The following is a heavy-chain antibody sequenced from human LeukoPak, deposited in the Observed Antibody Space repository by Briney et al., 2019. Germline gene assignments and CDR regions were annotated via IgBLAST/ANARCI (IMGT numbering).Heavy chain of an antibody. D-gene: IGHD6-19*01. CDR1: GYTFTGYY. CDR3: ARALPIAVAGEVDV. V-gene: IGHV1-2*02. J-gene: IGHJ4*02. Sequence: GASVKVSCKASGYTFTGYYMHWVRQAPGQGLEWMGWINPNSGGTNYAQKFQGRVTMTRDTSISTAYMELSRLRSDDTAVYYCARALPIAVAGEVDVWGQGTLVTVSS. CDR2: INPNSGGT.